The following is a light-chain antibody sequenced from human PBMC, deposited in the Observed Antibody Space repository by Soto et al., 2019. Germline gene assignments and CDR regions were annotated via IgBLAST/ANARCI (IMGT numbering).Light chain of an antibody. CDR3: QSYDNNVSGWV. Sequence: QSVLTQPPSASGSPGQSVTISCTGTSSDVGGYNYVSWYQQHPGKAPQLMIYEVSKRPSGVPDRFSGSKSGNTASLTVSGLQAEDEADYYCQSYDNNVSGWVFGGGTKLTVL. V-gene: IGLV2-8*01. J-gene: IGLJ3*02. CDR1: SSDVGGYNY. CDR2: EVS.